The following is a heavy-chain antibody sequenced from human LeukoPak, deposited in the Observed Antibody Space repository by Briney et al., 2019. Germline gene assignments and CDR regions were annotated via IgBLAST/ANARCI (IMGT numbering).Heavy chain of an antibody. D-gene: IGHD2-2*01. J-gene: IGHJ3*02. CDR1: GFTFSSYA. CDR3: ARDRQYQLLVKAFDI. Sequence: GGSLRLSCAASGFTFSSYAMHWVRQAPGKGLEWVAVISYDGSNKYYADSVKGRFTISRDNAKNSLYLQMNSLRAEDTAVYYCARDRQYQLLVKAFDIWGQGTMVTVSS. CDR2: ISYDGSNK. V-gene: IGHV3-30-3*01.